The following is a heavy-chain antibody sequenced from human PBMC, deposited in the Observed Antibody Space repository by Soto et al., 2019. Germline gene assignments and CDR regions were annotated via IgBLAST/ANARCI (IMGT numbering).Heavy chain of an antibody. J-gene: IGHJ6*02. V-gene: IGHV4-31*03. CDR3: ARELPQRQGRNMDV. Sequence: QVQLQESGPGLVKPSQTLSLTCTVTGGSMTSGDQYWTWIRHRPGAGMEGFGYINHRGSLYYNPSLECRVSMSVDTSKNQFSLNLSSVTAADTAVYYCARELPQRQGRNMDVWGQGTTVTVSS. CDR1: GGSMTSGDQY. D-gene: IGHD1-1*01. CDR2: INHRGSL.